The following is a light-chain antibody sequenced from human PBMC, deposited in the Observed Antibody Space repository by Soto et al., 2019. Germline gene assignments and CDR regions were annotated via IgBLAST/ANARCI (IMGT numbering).Light chain of an antibody. CDR2: DAS. J-gene: IGKJ4*01. V-gene: IGKV3-11*01. CDR1: HSVGNY. Sequence: ETVLTQSLTALSLSPGESATLSCRASHSVGNYLAWYQHKPGQAPRLLIYDASNRATGVPARFSGSGSGTDFTLSISSLEPEDFAVYYCQQRFGWPPGGTFGGGTKVESK. CDR3: QQRFGWPPGGT.